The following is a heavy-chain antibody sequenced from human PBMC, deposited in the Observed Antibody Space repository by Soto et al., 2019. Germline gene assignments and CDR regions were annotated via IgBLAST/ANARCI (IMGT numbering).Heavy chain of an antibody. CDR1: GGSFSGYY. CDR3: ARGITMVRGVPIYGMDV. D-gene: IGHD3-10*01. J-gene: IGHJ6*02. V-gene: IGHV4-34*01. Sequence: SETLSLTCAVYGGSFSGYYWNWIRQPPGKGLEWVGEINNSGSTNYHPILKSRVTTSLNTSTTKNQFSLKLRTVTDADTAVYYCARGITMVRGVPIYGMDVWGHGTTVTVSS. CDR2: INNSGST.